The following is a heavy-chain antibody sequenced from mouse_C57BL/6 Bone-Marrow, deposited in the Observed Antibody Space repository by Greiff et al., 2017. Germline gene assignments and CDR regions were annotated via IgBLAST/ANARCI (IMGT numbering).Heavy chain of an antibody. CDR1: GFPITSGYY. Sequence: VKLMESGPGLVKPSQSLFLTCSITGFPITSGYYWIWIRQSPGKPLEWMGYITHSGETFYNPSPQSPISITRETSKNQFFLQLNSVTTEDTAMYYCAGVRGYGKDYAMDYWGQGTSVTVSS. J-gene: IGHJ4*01. D-gene: IGHD2-1*01. V-gene: IGHV12-3*01. CDR3: AGVRGYGKDYAMDY. CDR2: ITHSGET.